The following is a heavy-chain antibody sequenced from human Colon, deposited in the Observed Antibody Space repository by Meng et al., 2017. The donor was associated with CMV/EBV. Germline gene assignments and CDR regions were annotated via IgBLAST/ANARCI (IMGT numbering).Heavy chain of an antibody. CDR1: GFTFSNYG. D-gene: IGHD1-14*01. CDR2: IRHDGLP. Sequence: GGSLRLSCITSGFTFSNYGIYWVRQAPGKGLEWVAFIRHDGLPSYAASVKGRFSISRDSSKNTVDLQMNSLRTEDSAVYFCVRGINLGMDVWGQGTTVTVSS. J-gene: IGHJ6*02. CDR3: VRGINLGMDV. V-gene: IGHV3-30*02.